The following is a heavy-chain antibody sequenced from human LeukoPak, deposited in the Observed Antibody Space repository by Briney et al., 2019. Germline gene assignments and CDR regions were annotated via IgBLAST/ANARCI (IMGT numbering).Heavy chain of an antibody. V-gene: IGHV4-4*02. D-gene: IGHD3-10*01. CDR1: GASISNKDW. Sequence: SETLSLTCTVSGASISNKDWWGWVRQSPGEGPEWIGQIHQSGGTNYNPSLKSRVTISIDKSNNQLSLRVTSVTAADTAVYYCTAQDYYTIDTWGQGTLIIVS. CDR2: IHQSGGT. J-gene: IGHJ4*02. CDR3: TAQDYYTIDT.